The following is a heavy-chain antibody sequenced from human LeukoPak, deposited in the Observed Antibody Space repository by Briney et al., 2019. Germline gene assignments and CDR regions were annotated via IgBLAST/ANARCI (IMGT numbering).Heavy chain of an antibody. D-gene: IGHD1-26*01. V-gene: IGHV4-39*01. CDR3: ARRVYSGSYNWYFDL. Sequence: NPSETQSLTCTVSGGSISTSTYYWGWIRQPPGKGLEWIGSISYSGSTYNNPSLKSRVTISVDTSKNQFSLRLSSVTAPDTAVYYCARRVYSGSYNWYFDLWGRGTLVTVSS. CDR1: GGSISTSTYY. CDR2: ISYSGST. J-gene: IGHJ2*01.